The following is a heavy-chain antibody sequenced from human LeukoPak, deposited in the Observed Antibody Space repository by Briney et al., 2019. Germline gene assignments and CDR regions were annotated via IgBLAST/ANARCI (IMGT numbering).Heavy chain of an antibody. Sequence: SVKDSCKASGGTFRRYAISWVRQAPGQGLEWMGGIIPIFGTANYAQKFQGRVTITTDESTSTAYMELSSLRSEDTAVYYCARFPIVVVPAAMKTDDYWGQGTLVTVSS. CDR2: IIPIFGTA. CDR3: ARFPIVVVPAAMKTDDY. CDR1: GGTFRRYA. J-gene: IGHJ4*02. V-gene: IGHV1-69*05. D-gene: IGHD2-2*01.